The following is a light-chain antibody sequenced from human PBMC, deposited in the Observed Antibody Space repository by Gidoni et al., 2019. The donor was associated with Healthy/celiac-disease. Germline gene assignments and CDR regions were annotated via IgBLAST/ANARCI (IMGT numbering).Light chain of an antibody. Sequence: EIVLTQSPGTLSLYPGERATLSCRASQSVNSSYLAWYQQKPGQAPRLLIYGASSRATGIPDRFSGSGSGTDFTLTISRLEPEDFAVYYCQQYGSSITFGQGTRLEIK. CDR1: QSVNSSY. CDR2: GAS. CDR3: QQYGSSIT. J-gene: IGKJ5*01. V-gene: IGKV3-20*01.